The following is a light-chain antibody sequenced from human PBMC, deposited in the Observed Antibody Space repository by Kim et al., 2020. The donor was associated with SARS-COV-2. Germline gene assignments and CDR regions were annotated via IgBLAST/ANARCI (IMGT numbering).Light chain of an antibody. CDR1: QTITSW. CDR3: QQYNALPWT. Sequence: SASVGRRVTISCRASQTITSWLAWYQQKPGTAPNLMIYEVSTLEDRVPSRFSGSGSETEFTLTISGLQPDYFATYYCQQYNALPWTFGQGTKLEI. CDR2: EVS. J-gene: IGKJ1*01. V-gene: IGKV1-5*01.